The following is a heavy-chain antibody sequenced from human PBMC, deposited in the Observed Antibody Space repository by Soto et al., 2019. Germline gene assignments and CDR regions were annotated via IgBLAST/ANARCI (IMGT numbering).Heavy chain of an antibody. CDR2: IIPIFGTA. CDR1: GGTFSSYA. CDR3: ASLPLPGYYGMDV. Sequence: SVKVSCKASGGTFSSYAISWVRQAPGQGLEWMGGIIPIFGTANYAQKFQGRVTITADESTSTAYMELSSLRSEDTAVYYCASLPLPGYYGMDVWGQGTTVTVSS. V-gene: IGHV1-69*13. J-gene: IGHJ6*02.